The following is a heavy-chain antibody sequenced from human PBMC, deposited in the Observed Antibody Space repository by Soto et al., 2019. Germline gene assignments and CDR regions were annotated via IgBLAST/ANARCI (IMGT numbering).Heavy chain of an antibody. V-gene: IGHV4-39*01. CDR2: IHYSGSA. CDR3: ARTANWLDP. Sequence: SETLSLTCTVSGGSISSSSYHWGWIRQPPGKGLEWIGNIHYSGSAYHNPSLKSRLTISVDTSKNQVSLKLSPVTAADTAVYYCARTANWLDPWGQGTLVTVSS. CDR1: GGSISSSSYH. J-gene: IGHJ5*02.